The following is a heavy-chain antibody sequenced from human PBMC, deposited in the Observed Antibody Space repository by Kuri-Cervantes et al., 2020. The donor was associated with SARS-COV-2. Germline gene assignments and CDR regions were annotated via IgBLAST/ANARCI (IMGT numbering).Heavy chain of an antibody. Sequence: LRLSCTVSGSAIRSGSNYWSWIRQPAGEGLEWIGRIYTTGNTKYNPSLRSRVTISADTSTNQFSLKLSSVTATDTAIYYCAKNDWPLASADHWGQGTLVTVSS. CDR2: IYTTGNT. D-gene: IGHD2-21*01. J-gene: IGHJ4*03. CDR3: AKNDWPLASADH. V-gene: IGHV4-61*02. CDR1: GSAIRSGSNY.